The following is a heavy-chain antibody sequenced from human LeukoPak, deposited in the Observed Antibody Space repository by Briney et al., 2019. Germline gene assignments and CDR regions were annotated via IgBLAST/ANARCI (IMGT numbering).Heavy chain of an antibody. CDR2: IKQDGSEK. Sequence: PGGSLRLSCAASGFTFSSYWMSWVRQAPGKGLEWVANIKQDGSEKYYVDSVKGRFSISRDNSKKTLYLQMNSLRDEDTAVYYCATDRGMAPFDHWGQGTLVTVSS. V-gene: IGHV3-7*01. CDR3: ATDRGMAPFDH. J-gene: IGHJ4*02. CDR1: GFTFSSYW. D-gene: IGHD3-10*01.